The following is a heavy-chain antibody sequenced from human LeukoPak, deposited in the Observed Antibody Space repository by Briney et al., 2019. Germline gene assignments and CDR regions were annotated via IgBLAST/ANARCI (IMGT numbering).Heavy chain of an antibody. J-gene: IGHJ5*02. D-gene: IGHD6-13*01. Sequence: SETLSLTCTVSGGSISSYYWSWIRQPAGKGLEWIGRIYTSGSTNYNPSLKSRVTMSVDTSKNQFSLKLSSVTAADTAVYYCARQKPGYSSSWYWFDPWGQGTLVTVSS. CDR1: GGSISSYY. CDR3: ARQKPGYSSSWYWFDP. V-gene: IGHV4-4*07. CDR2: IYTSGST.